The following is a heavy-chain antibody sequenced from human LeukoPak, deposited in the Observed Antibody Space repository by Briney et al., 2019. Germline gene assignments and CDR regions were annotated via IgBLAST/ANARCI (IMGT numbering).Heavy chain of an antibody. D-gene: IGHD2-2*01. Sequence: GGSLRLSCAASGFTFSSYWMSWVRQAPGKGLEWVANIKQDGSEKYYVDSVKGRFTISRDNAKNSLYLQMNSLRAEDTAVYYCAKLPGGYCSSTSCFMGANYYYYYMDVWGKGTTVTISS. CDR3: AKLPGGYCSSTSCFMGANYYYYYMDV. J-gene: IGHJ6*03. CDR1: GFTFSSYW. V-gene: IGHV3-7*03. CDR2: IKQDGSEK.